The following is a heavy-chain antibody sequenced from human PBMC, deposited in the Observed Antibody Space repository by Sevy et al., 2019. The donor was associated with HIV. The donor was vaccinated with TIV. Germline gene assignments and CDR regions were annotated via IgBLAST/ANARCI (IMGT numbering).Heavy chain of an antibody. Sequence: GGSLRLSCAASGFPVSSNYMSWVRQAPGKGLEWFSVIYSDGSTYHADSLKGRFTISRDNSKNTLYLQMNSLRVEDTAVYYCARGKSGYGYGLDYWGQGTLVTVSS. CDR1: GFPVSSNY. V-gene: IGHV3-66*01. J-gene: IGHJ4*02. CDR3: ARGKSGYGYGLDY. D-gene: IGHD5-18*01. CDR2: IYSDGST.